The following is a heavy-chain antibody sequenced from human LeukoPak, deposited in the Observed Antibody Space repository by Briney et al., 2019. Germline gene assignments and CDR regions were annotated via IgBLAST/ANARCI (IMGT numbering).Heavy chain of an antibody. D-gene: IGHD6-19*01. CDR2: ISSGRPYI. CDR1: GFTFSSYS. V-gene: IGHV3-21*01. Sequence: GGSLRLSCAASGFTFSSYSMNWVRQAPGKGLEWVSYISSGRPYIHYADSVKGRFTISRDNANNSLYLQMDSLTAEDTAVYYCARGEYSSGWYNYGMDVWGQGTTVTVSS. CDR3: ARGEYSSGWYNYGMDV. J-gene: IGHJ6*02.